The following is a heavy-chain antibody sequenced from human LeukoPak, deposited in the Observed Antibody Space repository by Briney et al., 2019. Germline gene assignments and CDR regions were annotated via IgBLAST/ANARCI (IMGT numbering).Heavy chain of an antibody. Sequence: GGSLRLSCAASGFTFSSYAMSWVRQAPGKGLEWVSAISGSGGSTYYADSVKGRFTISRDNSKNTLYLQMNSLRAEDTAVYYCAKAGYCSSTSCPAIEVYYYVWTSGAKGPRSPSPQ. CDR3: AKAGYCSSTSCPAIEVYYYVWTS. CDR2: ISGSGGST. D-gene: IGHD2-2*01. CDR1: GFTFSSYA. J-gene: IGHJ6*04. V-gene: IGHV3-23*01.